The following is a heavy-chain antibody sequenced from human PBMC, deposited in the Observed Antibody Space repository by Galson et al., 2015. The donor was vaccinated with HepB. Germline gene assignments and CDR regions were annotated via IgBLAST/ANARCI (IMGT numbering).Heavy chain of an antibody. CDR3: AKDSRAQYCSGTSCYGVYMDV. CDR2: IGGST. CDR1: GFTFSSYA. Sequence: SLRLSCAASGFTFSSYAMSWVRQVPGKGLEWVSAIGGSTYYADSVKGRFTISRDNSKNTLYLQMNSLRAEDTAVYYCAKDSRAQYCSGTSCYGVYMDVWGKGTTVTVSS. V-gene: IGHV3-23*01. J-gene: IGHJ6*03. D-gene: IGHD2-2*01.